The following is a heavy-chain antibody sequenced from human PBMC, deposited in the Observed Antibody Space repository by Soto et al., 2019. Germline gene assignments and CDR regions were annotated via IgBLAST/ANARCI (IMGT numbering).Heavy chain of an antibody. J-gene: IGHJ4*02. CDR1: GFTFSGSA. Sequence: PGGSLRLSCAASGFTFSGSAMHWVRQASGKGLEWVGRIRSKANSYATAYAASVKGRFTISRDDSKNTAYLQMNSLKTEDKAVYSCTLAVAGPNDYWGQGTLGAVS. V-gene: IGHV3-73*01. CDR2: IRSKANSYAT. CDR3: TLAVAGPNDY. D-gene: IGHD6-19*01.